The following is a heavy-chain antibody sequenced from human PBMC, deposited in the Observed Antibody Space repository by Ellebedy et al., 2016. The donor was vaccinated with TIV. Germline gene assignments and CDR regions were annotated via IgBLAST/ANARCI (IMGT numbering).Heavy chain of an antibody. V-gene: IGHV1-3*01. CDR2: INAGNGNT. Sequence: ASVKVSXKASGYTFTSYAMHWVRQAPGQRLEWMGWINAGNGNTKYSQKFQGRVTITRDTSASTAYMELSSLRSEDTAVYYCARAGITIFGVVIIRTYGMDVWGQGTTVTVSS. CDR1: GYTFTSYA. J-gene: IGHJ6*02. D-gene: IGHD3-3*01. CDR3: ARAGITIFGVVIIRTYGMDV.